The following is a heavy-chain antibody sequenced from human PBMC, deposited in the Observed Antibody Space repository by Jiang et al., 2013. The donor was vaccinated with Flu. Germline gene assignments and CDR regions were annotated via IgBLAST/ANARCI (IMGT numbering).Heavy chain of an antibody. CDR2: IIPIFGTA. Sequence: GTFSSYAISWVRQAPGQGLEWMGGIIPIFGTANYAQKFQGRVTITADKSTSTAYMELSSLRSDDTAVYYCARDSSSWSQNWFDPWGQGTLVTVSS. V-gene: IGHV1-69*06. CDR3: ARDSSSWSQNWFDP. J-gene: IGHJ5*02. CDR1: GTFSSYA. D-gene: IGHD6-13*01.